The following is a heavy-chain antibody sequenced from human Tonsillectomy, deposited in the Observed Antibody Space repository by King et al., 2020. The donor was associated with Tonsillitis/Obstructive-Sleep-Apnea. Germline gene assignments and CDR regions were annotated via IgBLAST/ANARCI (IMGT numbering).Heavy chain of an antibody. CDR3: ARGGCSRTSCRLSRKWFDP. CDR2: INHSGST. CDR1: GGSFSGYY. J-gene: IGHJ5*02. D-gene: IGHD2-2*01. V-gene: IGHV4-34*01. Sequence: VQLQQWGAGLLKPSETLSLTCAVYGGSFSGYYWSWIRQPPGKGLEWIGEINHSGSTNYNPSLKSRVTISVDTSKNQFPLKLSSVTAADTAVYYCARGGCSRTSCRLSRKWFDPWGQGTLVTVSS.